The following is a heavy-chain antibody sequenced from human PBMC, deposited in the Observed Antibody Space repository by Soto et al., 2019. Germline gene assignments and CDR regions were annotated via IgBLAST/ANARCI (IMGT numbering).Heavy chain of an antibody. D-gene: IGHD1-26*01. CDR1: GDTFSDYA. V-gene: IGHV3-43D*04. Sequence: VGSLRLSCAASGDTFSDYALHWARQAPGKGLEWVSLISWDGSRSYYADSVKGRFIISRDNNKESLPLLMTSLGTEDSGLYYCAKDGCCGATSACYTRLDSWGQRNQVTFYS. CDR2: ISWDGSRS. J-gene: IGHJ4*02. CDR3: AKDGCCGATSACYTRLDS.